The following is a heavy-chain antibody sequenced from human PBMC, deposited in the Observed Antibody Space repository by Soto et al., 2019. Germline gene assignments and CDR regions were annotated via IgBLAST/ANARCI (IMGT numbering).Heavy chain of an antibody. CDR2: IIPIFGTA. CDR3: ARPYDSGGYSYSGLDY. V-gene: IGHV1-69*05. CDR1: GGTFNSYA. J-gene: IGHJ4*02. Sequence: QVQLVQSGAEVKKPGSSVKVSCKASGGTFNSYAISWVRQAPGQGLEWMGGIIPIFGTADYAQKFQGRVTITPADSTSTAYMELSSLRSEDTAVYYCARPYDSGGYSYSGLDYWGQGTLVTVPS. D-gene: IGHD3-22*01.